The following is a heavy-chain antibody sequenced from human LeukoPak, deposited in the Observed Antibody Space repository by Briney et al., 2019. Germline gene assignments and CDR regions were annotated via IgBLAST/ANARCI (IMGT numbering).Heavy chain of an antibody. Sequence: PGGSLRLSCAASGFTFSSYAMSWVRQAPGKGLEWVSAISGSGGSTYYADSVKGRFTISRDNAKNSLYLQMNSLRDEDTAVYYCAREKSFPHYYDSSAYRALEHWGQGTLVTVSS. D-gene: IGHD3-22*01. CDR2: ISGSGGST. CDR1: GFTFSSYA. V-gene: IGHV3-23*01. CDR3: AREKSFPHYYDSSAYRALEH. J-gene: IGHJ4*02.